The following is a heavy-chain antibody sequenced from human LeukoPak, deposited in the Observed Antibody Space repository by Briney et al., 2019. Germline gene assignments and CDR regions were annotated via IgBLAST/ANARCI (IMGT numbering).Heavy chain of an antibody. CDR1: GGSISSYY. CDR3: GLGSSGYYHDAFDI. Sequence: PSETLSLTCTVSGGSISSYYWSWIRQPPGKGLEWIGYIYYSGSTNYNPSLKSRVTISVDTSKNQFSLKLSSVTAADTAVYYCGLGSSGYYHDAFDIWGQGTMVTVSS. CDR2: IYYSGST. D-gene: IGHD3-22*01. V-gene: IGHV4-59*08. J-gene: IGHJ3*02.